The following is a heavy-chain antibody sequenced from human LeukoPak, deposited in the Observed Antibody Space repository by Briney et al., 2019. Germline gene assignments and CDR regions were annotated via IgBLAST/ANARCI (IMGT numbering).Heavy chain of an antibody. CDR1: GFTFSSYS. CDR3: ARVTPPLLYGMDV. V-gene: IGHV3-48*01. Sequence: GGSLRLSCAASGFTFSSYSMNWVRQAPGKGLEWVSYISSSSSTIYYADSVKGRFTISRDNAKNSLYLQMNGLRAEDTAVYYCARVTPPLLYGMDVWGQGTTVTVSS. D-gene: IGHD2-15*01. CDR2: ISSSSSTI. J-gene: IGHJ6*02.